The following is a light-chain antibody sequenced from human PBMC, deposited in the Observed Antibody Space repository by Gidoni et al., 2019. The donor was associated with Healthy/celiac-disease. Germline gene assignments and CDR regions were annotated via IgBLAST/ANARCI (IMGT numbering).Light chain of an antibody. V-gene: IGKV3-20*01. CDR3: QQYGSTPLT. J-gene: IGKJ4*01. CDR1: LSVSSSY. CDR2: GAS. Sequence: VLTQSSGTLSLSPGERATLSCRASLSVSSSYLAWYQQKPGQAPRLLIYGASSRATGIPDRFSGSGSGTDFTLTISRLEPEDFAVYYCQQYGSTPLTFGGGTKVEIK.